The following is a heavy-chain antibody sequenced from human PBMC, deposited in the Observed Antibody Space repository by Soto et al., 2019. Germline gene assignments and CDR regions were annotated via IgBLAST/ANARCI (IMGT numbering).Heavy chain of an antibody. CDR2: ISAYNGNT. CDR3: ARVAALSPYYYDSSGYYSD. CDR1: GYTFTSYG. V-gene: IGHV1-18*01. Sequence: ASVKVSCKASGYTFTSYGISWVRQAPGQGLEWMGWISAYNGNTNYAQKLQGRVTMTTDTSTSTAYMELRSLRSDDTAVYYCARVAALSPYYYDSSGYYSDWGQGTLVTVSS. D-gene: IGHD3-22*01. J-gene: IGHJ4*02.